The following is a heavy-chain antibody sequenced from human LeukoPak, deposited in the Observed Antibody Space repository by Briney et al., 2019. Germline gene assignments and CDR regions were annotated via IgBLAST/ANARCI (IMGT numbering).Heavy chain of an antibody. Sequence: GASVKVSCKASGYTFTSYAMHWVRQAPGQRLEWMGWINAGNGNTKYSQKFQGRVTITRDTSASTAYMELSSLRSEDTAVYYCARGTLVLLWFGEGTWFDPWGQGTLVTVSS. CDR2: INAGNGNT. V-gene: IGHV1-3*01. CDR3: ARGTLVLLWFGEGTWFDP. D-gene: IGHD3-10*01. J-gene: IGHJ5*02. CDR1: GYTFTSYA.